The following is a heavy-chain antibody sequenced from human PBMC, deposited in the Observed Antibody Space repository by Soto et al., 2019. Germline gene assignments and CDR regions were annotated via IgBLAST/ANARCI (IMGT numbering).Heavy chain of an antibody. CDR3: ARDQGRLCGSYPYYGMYV. D-gene: IGHD1-26*01. J-gene: IGHJ6*02. Sequence: ASVKVSCKASGYTFTSYYMHWVRQAPGQGLEWMGIINPSGGSTSYAQKFQGRVTMTRDTSTSTVYMELSSLRSEDTAVYYCARDQGRLCGSYPYYGMYVWGRETTFTVS. CDR1: GYTFTSYY. V-gene: IGHV1-46*01. CDR2: INPSGGST.